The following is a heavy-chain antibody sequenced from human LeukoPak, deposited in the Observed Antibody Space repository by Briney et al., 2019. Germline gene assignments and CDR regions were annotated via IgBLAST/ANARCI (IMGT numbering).Heavy chain of an antibody. J-gene: IGHJ6*03. CDR2: VYSGST. Sequence: SETLSVTCTVSGGSISDYYWSWIRQPPGKGRECIGYVYSGSTSYSPSLKSRVSISVDTSRNQFSLRLSSVTAADTAVYYCARSAAYYDFWTGYYHALYYMDVWGKGITVTVSS. CDR3: ARSAAYYDFWTGYYHALYYMDV. V-gene: IGHV4-59*01. CDR1: GGSISDYY. D-gene: IGHD3-3*01.